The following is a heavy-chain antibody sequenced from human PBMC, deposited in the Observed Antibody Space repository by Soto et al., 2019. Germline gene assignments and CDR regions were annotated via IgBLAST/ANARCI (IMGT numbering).Heavy chain of an antibody. V-gene: IGHV3-15*01. CDR3: ATMGLYCSGGSCYSDN. CDR1: GFLFPNAW. Sequence: EVQLVESGGGLVKPGGSLRLSCAGSGFLFPNAWMSWFRQAPGKELEWVGHIKNKGDGGTADHAAAVKGRFVISRDDSERMVFLQMNSLKVEDTAVYYCATMGLYCSGGSCYSDNWGQGALVTVSS. D-gene: IGHD2-15*01. J-gene: IGHJ4*02. CDR2: IKNKGDGGTA.